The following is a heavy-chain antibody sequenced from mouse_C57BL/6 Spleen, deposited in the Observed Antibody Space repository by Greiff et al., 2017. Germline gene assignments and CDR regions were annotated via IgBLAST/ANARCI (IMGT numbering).Heavy chain of an antibody. CDR3: ARGGGLRLFDY. Sequence: EVQVVESGPGMVKPSQSLSLTCTVTGYSITSGYDWHWIRHFPGNKLEWMGYISYSGSTNYNPSLKSRISITHDTSKNHFFLKLNSVTTEDTATYYCARGGGLRLFDYWGQGTTLTVSS. CDR2: ISYSGST. J-gene: IGHJ2*01. D-gene: IGHD3-2*02. V-gene: IGHV3-1*01. CDR1: GYSITSGYD.